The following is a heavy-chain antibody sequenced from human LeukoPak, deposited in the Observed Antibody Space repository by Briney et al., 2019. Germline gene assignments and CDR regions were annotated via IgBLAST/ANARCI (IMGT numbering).Heavy chain of an antibody. CDR3: AREGQGYVY. CDR2: ISPNSGGT. D-gene: IGHD3-16*01. CDR1: GYTFTGYY. V-gene: IGHV1-2*02. Sequence: ASVKVSCXASGYTFTGYYMHWVRQAPGQGLEGMGWISPNSGGTNYAQKFQGRVTITRDTSISTAYMDLTRLGSDDTAVYYFAREGQGYVYWGQGTLVTVSS. J-gene: IGHJ4*02.